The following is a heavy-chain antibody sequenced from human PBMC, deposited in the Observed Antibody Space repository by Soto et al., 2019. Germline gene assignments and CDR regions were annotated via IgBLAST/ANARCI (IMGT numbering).Heavy chain of an antibody. CDR2: ASYDGTYK. CDR3: ERGGDVLAY. V-gene: IGHV3-30*03. Sequence: QVELVESGGGVVRPGKSLTVSCTGSGFVFGGFGMHWVRQTPGKGLEWLGMASYDGTYKYFADSVKGRFTISRDNGMNTVYLQMDNLRLEDTALYYCERGGDVLAYWGRGTLVTVSS. CDR1: GFVFGGFG. J-gene: IGHJ4*02. D-gene: IGHD3-16*01.